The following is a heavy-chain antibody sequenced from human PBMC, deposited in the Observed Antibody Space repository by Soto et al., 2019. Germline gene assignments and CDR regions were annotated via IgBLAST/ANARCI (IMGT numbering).Heavy chain of an antibody. CDR3: ARERFVVFWFDP. CDR1: GGSVSSGSYY. J-gene: IGHJ5*02. Sequence: PSETLSLTCTVSGGSVSSGSYYWSWIRQPPGKGLEWIGYIYYSGSTNYNPSLKSRVTISVDTSKNQFSLKLSSVTAADTAVYYCARERFVVFWFDPWGQGTLVTVSS. CDR2: IYYSGST. D-gene: IGHD2-21*01. V-gene: IGHV4-61*01.